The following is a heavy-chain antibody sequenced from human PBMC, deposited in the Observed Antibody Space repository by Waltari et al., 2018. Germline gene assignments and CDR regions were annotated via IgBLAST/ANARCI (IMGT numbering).Heavy chain of an antibody. D-gene: IGHD3-3*01. Sequence: QLQLQESGPGLVKPSETLSLTCTVSGGSISSSSDYWGWVRQPPGKGLEWLGSTYYRGSADCNASLKSRVTISVDTSKNQLSLRLSSVTAADTAVYYCARESRYDLWSGPQWGWFDPWGQGTLITVSS. CDR2: TYYRGSA. CDR3: ARESRYDLWSGPQWGWFDP. J-gene: IGHJ5*02. CDR1: GGSISSSSDY. V-gene: IGHV4-39*07.